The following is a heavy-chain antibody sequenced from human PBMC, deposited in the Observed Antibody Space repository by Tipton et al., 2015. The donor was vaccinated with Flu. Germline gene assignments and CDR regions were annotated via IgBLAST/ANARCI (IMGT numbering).Heavy chain of an antibody. J-gene: IGHJ5*02. CDR3: ARDLGYTDGSGSYWWFDP. CDR1: GFTFDDYG. Sequence: GSLRLSCAASGFTFDDYGMSWVRQAPGKGLEWVSGINWNGGSTGYADSVKGRFTISRDNAKNSLYLQMNSLRAEDTALYHCARDLGYTDGSGSYWWFDPWGQGTLVTVSS. D-gene: IGHD3-10*01. CDR2: INWNGGST. V-gene: IGHV3-20*01.